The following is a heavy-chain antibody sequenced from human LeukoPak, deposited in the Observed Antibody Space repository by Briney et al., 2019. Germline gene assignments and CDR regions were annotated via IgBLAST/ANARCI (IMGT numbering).Heavy chain of an antibody. Sequence: GASVKVSCKASGYTLTSYDINWVRQAPGQGLEWMGWMNPNIGNTGYAQKLQGRVTMTSNTSISTAYMELSSLRSEDTAVYYCAGDRITGTPFDYWGQGTLVTVS. D-gene: IGHD1/OR15-1a*01. V-gene: IGHV1-8*02. CDR2: MNPNIGNT. CDR3: AGDRITGTPFDY. J-gene: IGHJ4*02. CDR1: GYTLTSYD.